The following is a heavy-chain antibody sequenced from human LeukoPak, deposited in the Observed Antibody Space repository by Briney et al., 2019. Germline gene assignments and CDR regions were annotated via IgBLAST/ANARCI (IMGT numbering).Heavy chain of an antibody. CDR1: GYTFTGYN. V-gene: IGHV1-2*02. CDR3: ARALGMAVAGGAGY. J-gene: IGHJ4*02. Sequence: GASVKVSCKASGYTFTGYNIHWVRQAPGQGLEWMGWINPNTGGTTFAQKFQGRVTMTRDTSISTAYMELSSLRSDDTAVYYCARALGMAVAGGAGYWGQGTLVTVSS. CDR2: INPNTGGT. D-gene: IGHD6-19*01.